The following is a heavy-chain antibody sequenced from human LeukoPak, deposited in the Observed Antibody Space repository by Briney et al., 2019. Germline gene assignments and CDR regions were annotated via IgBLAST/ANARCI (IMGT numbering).Heavy chain of an antibody. J-gene: IGHJ4*02. CDR2: IYSGGST. Sequence: GGSLRLSCAASGFTGRSNYMSWVRQAPGKGLEWVSIIYSGGSTYYADSVKGRFTISRDNSKNTLYLQMNSLRVEDTGVYYCARDEWELLRAYWGQGTLVTVSS. CDR3: ARDEWELLRAY. D-gene: IGHD1-26*01. V-gene: IGHV3-66*02. CDR1: GFTGRSNY.